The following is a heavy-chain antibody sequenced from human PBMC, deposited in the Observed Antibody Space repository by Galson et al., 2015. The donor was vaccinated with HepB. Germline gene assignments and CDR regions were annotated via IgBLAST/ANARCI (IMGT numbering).Heavy chain of an antibody. D-gene: IGHD6-19*01. J-gene: IGHJ4*02. CDR2: INPNSGGT. Sequence: SCKASGYTFTGYYMHWVRQAPGQGLEWMGRINPNSGGTNYAQKFQGRVTMTRDTSISTAYMELSRLRSDDTAVYYCAIGSPRSGWYTDWGQGTLVTVSS. V-gene: IGHV1-2*06. CDR3: AIGSPRSGWYTD. CDR1: GYTFTGYY.